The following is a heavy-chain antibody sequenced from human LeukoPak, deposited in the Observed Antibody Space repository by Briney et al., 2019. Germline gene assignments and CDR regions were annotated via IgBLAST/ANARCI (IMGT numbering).Heavy chain of an antibody. CDR1: GGSFSGYY. CDR2: INHSGST. J-gene: IGHJ4*02. Sequence: SETLSLTCAVYGGSFSGYYWSWIRQPPGKGLEWIGEINHSGSTNYNPSLKSRVTISVDTSKNQFSLKLSSVTAADTAVYYCARSPQYNRNYVGYFDYWGQGTLVTASS. D-gene: IGHD1-7*01. CDR3: ARSPQYNRNYVGYFDY. V-gene: IGHV4-34*01.